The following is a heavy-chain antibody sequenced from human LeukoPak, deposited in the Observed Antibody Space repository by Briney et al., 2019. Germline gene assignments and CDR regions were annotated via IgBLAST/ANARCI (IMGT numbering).Heavy chain of an antibody. V-gene: IGHV3-23*01. J-gene: IGHJ4*02. Sequence: GGSLRLSCAASGFTFSSYGMSWVRQAPGKGLEWVSAISGSGGSTYYADSVKGRFTISRDNSKNTLYLQMNSLRAEDTAVYYCAKTLRGVIMPEFDYWGQGTLVTVSS. D-gene: IGHD3-10*01. CDR2: ISGSGGST. CDR3: AKTLRGVIMPEFDY. CDR1: GFTFSSYG.